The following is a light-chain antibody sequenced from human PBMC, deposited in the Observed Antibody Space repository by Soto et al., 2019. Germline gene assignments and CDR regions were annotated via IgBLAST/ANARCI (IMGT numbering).Light chain of an antibody. CDR1: QSISSH. CDR3: QQRSTWPLT. J-gene: IGKJ4*01. Sequence: EIVLTQSPATLSLSPGERATLSCRASQSISSHLAWYQQKPGQAPRLLMYDASNRATGILARFSGSGSGTDFTLTISSLEPEDFAVYYCQQRSTWPLTFGGGTEVEIK. CDR2: DAS. V-gene: IGKV3-11*01.